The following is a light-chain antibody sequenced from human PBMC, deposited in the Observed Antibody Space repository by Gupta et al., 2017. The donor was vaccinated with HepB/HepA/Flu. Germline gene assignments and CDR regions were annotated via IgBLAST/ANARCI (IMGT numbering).Light chain of an antibody. Sequence: DIVMTHSPPSLPVTPGEPASISCRSSQSLLHSNGYNYLDWYLQKPGQSPQLLIYLGSNRASGVPDGFSGSGSGTXFTLKIXRVEAEDVGVCYCMQVLQTPLTFGXGTKVEIK. J-gene: IGKJ1*01. CDR3: MQVLQTPLT. CDR2: LGS. CDR1: QSLLHSNGYNY. V-gene: IGKV2-28*01.